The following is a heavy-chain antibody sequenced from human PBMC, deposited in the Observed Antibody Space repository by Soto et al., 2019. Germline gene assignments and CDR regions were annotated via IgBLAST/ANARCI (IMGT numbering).Heavy chain of an antibody. D-gene: IGHD6-6*01. CDR2: MNPNSGNT. J-gene: IGHJ6*02. CDR1: GYTFTSYD. Sequence: GASVKVSCKASGYTFTSYDINWVRQATGQGLEWMGWMNPNSGNTGYAQKFQGRVTMTRNTSISTAYMELSSLRSEDTAVYYCARGKASRLVRNYYYGMDVWGQGTTVTVSS. CDR3: ARGKASRLVRNYYYGMDV. V-gene: IGHV1-8*01.